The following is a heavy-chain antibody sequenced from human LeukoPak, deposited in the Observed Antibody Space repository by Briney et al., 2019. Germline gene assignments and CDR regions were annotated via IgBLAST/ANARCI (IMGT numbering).Heavy chain of an antibody. Sequence: GGSLRLSCTGSGGASSSSSFNWVRQTPGKGLEWISYVSSSSRTKYYAASIKGRFTIYRNNASNSLFLQMNDLSADDTALYYCASQSSSSSTRASDFWGLGTLVTVSS. D-gene: IGHD6-6*01. CDR3: ASQSSSSSTRASDF. CDR1: GGASSSSS. J-gene: IGHJ4*02. CDR2: VSSSSRTK. V-gene: IGHV3-48*01.